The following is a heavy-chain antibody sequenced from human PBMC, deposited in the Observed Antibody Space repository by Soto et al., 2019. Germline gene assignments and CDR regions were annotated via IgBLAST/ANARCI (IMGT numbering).Heavy chain of an antibody. J-gene: IGHJ4*02. V-gene: IGHV3-23*01. CDR2: ISGSGGST. CDR1: GFTFSSYA. Sequence: EVQLLESGGGLVQPGGSLRLSCAASGFTFSSYAMSWVRQAPGTGLEWVSAISGSGGSTYYAASVKGRFTISRDNSKNTLYLQMNSLRAEDTAVYYCAKDLDPRGSSTSCYLYWGQGTLVTVSS. CDR3: AKDLDPRGSSTSCYLY. D-gene: IGHD2-2*01.